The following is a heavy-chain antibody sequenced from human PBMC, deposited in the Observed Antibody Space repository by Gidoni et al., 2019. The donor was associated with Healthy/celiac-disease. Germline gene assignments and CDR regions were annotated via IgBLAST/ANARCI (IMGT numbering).Heavy chain of an antibody. V-gene: IGHV1-18*01. CDR3: ARVETTPELLWFSHYGMDV. D-gene: IGHD3-10*01. J-gene: IGHJ6*02. Sequence: QVQLVQSGAEVKKPGASVKVSCQASGYTFTSYGISWVRQAPGQGLEWMGWISAYNGNTNYAQKLQGRVTMTTDTSTSTAYMELRSLRSDDTAVYYCARVETTPELLWFSHYGMDVWGQGTTVTVSS. CDR1: GYTFTSYG. CDR2: ISAYNGNT.